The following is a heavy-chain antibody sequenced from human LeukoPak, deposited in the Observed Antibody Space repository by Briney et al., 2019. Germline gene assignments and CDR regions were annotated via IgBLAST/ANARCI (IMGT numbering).Heavy chain of an antibody. J-gene: IGHJ4*02. CDR3: ARTHITRVRGENFDY. Sequence: SGPTLVNPTQTLTLTCTFSGFSLNSSGMCVSWIRQPPGKALEWLARIDWEDDKYYSTSLRTRLTISKDTSKNQVVLRMTNMDPVDTATYYCARTHITRVRGENFDYWGQGTLVTVSS. D-gene: IGHD3-10*01. CDR1: GFSLNSSGMC. CDR2: IDWEDDK. V-gene: IGHV2-70*11.